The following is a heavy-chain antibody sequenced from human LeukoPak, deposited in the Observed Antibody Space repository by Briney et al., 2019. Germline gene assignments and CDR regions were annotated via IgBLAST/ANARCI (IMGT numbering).Heavy chain of an antibody. CDR2: IIPIFGTA. CDR1: GGTFSSYA. D-gene: IGHD3-3*01. CDR3: ARAPYDFWSGYYRPFDY. Sequence: KVSCKASGGTFSSYAISWVRQAPGQGLEWMGGIIPIFGTANYAQKFQGRVTITADESTSTAYMELSSLRSEDTAVYYCARAPYDFWSGYYRPFDYWGQGTLVTVSS. V-gene: IGHV1-69*01. J-gene: IGHJ4*02.